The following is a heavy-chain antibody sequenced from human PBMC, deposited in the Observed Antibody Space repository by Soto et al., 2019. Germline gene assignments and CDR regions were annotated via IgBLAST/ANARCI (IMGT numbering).Heavy chain of an antibody. CDR1: GFTISSYV. V-gene: IGHV3-23*01. Sequence: EVQRWESGGGLVQPGGSLRLSCAASGFTISSYVMNWVRQAPGKGLEWVSAISGSGGSTYYADSVKGRFTISRDNSKNTLYLQMNSLRAEDTAVYYCASRSSGWYFDYWGQGTLVTVSS. J-gene: IGHJ4*02. D-gene: IGHD6-19*01. CDR3: ASRSSGWYFDY. CDR2: ISGSGGST.